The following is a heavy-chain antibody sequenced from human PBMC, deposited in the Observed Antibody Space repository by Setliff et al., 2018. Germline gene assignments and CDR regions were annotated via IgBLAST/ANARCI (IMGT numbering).Heavy chain of an antibody. CDR3: ARDRYYDSSGYYVS. D-gene: IGHD3-22*01. J-gene: IGHJ4*02. Sequence: GASVKVSCKASGYTFTSFCLSWVRQAPGQGLEWLGWISASNGNTNPAHKFQDRATMTTDTSKNTAYMELRSLGSDDTAVYYCARDRYYDSSGYYVSWGQGTLVTVSS. CDR1: GYTFTSFC. CDR2: ISASNGNT. V-gene: IGHV1-18*04.